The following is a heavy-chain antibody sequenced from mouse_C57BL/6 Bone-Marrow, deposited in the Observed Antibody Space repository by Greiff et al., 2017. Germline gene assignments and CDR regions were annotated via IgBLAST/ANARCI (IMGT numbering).Heavy chain of an antibody. CDR2: IDPANGNT. V-gene: IGHV14-3*01. CDR3: ARLGFYYGSSYLHYFDY. D-gene: IGHD1-1*01. CDR1: GFNIKNTY. J-gene: IGHJ2*01. Sequence: VQLQQSVAELVRPGASVKLSCTASGFNIKNTYMHWVKQRPEQGLEWIGRIDPANGNTKYAPKFQGKATITADTSSNTAYLQLSSLTSEDTAIYYCARLGFYYGSSYLHYFDYWGQGTTLTVSS.